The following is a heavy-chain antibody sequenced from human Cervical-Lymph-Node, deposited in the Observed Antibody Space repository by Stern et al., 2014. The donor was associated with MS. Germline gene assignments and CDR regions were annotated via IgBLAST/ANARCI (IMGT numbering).Heavy chain of an antibody. Sequence: QMQLVQSGAEVKKPGASVKVSCKASGYTFTGHNMHWVRQAPGQGLEWMGWINLNSGATNYAQKFQGWVTMTRDTSISSADMELNRLTSDDTAVYFCAREGCSGGTCYLDYWGQGTLVTVSS. J-gene: IGHJ4*02. V-gene: IGHV1-2*04. CDR3: AREGCSGGTCYLDY. CDR2: INLNSGAT. CDR1: GYTFTGHN. D-gene: IGHD2-15*01.